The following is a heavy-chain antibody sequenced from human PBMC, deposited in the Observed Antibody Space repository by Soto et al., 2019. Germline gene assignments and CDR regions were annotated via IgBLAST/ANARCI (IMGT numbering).Heavy chain of an antibody. CDR1: GDTFSSYT. CDR2: IIPILGIA. Sequence: ASVKVSCKASGDTFSSYTISWVRQAPGQGLEWMGRIIPILGIANYAQKFQGRVTLTADKSTSTAYMELSSLRSEDTAVYYCARGGRVAAAGTALFDPWGQGTLVTVSS. J-gene: IGHJ5*02. D-gene: IGHD6-13*01. V-gene: IGHV1-69*02. CDR3: ARGGRVAAAGTALFDP.